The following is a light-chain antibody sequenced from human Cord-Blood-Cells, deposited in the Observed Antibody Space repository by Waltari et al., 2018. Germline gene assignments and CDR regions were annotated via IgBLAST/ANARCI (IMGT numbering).Light chain of an antibody. CDR3: PRYYSTGT. J-gene: IGKJ1*01. V-gene: IGKV4-1*01. Sequence: DIMMTHSPASLAVSLGESPTINSKSSQSGLSSSNNKNYLAWYQQKPGQPPKLLICWASTRESGVPDRFSGSGSDTDVTHSFSRLQAEDVAVYCCPRYYSTGTFSQGTKVEIK. CDR2: WAS. CDR1: QSGLSSSNNKNY.